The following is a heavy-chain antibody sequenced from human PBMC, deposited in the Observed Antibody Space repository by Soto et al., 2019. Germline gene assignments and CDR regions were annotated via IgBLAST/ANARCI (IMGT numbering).Heavy chain of an antibody. J-gene: IGHJ6*02. Sequence: GGSLRLSCAASGFTFSGSAMHWVRQASGKGLEWVGRIRSKANSYATAYAASVKGRFTISRDDSKNTAYLQMNSLKTEDTAVYYCTRRSSQVYGMDVWGQGTTVTVSS. V-gene: IGHV3-73*01. CDR3: TRRSSQVYGMDV. CDR1: GFTFSGSA. CDR2: IRSKANSYAT.